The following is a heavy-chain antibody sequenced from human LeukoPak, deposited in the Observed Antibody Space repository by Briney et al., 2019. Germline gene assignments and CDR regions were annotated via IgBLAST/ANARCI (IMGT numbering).Heavy chain of an antibody. CDR1: GFTFSSYW. D-gene: IGHD5-18*01. CDR2: INSDGSST. Sequence: GGSLRLSCAASGFTFSSYWMHWVRQAPGKGLVWVSRINSDGSSTSYADSVKGRFTISRDNAKNTLYLQMNSLRAEDTAVYYCARVKTAMVRYYFDYWGQGTLVTVSS. J-gene: IGHJ4*02. CDR3: ARVKTAMVRYYFDY. V-gene: IGHV3-74*01.